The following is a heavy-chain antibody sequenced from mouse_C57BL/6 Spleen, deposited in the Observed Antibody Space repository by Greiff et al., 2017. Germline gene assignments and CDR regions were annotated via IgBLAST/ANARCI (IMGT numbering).Heavy chain of an antibody. Sequence: VQLKQSGPELVKPGASVKMSCKASGYTFTDYNMHWVKQSHGKSLEWIGYINPNNGGTSYNQKFKGKATLTVNKSSSTAYMELRSLTSEDSAVYYCARSDPYYYGSSRYAMDYWGQGTSVTVSS. V-gene: IGHV1-22*01. D-gene: IGHD1-1*01. CDR1: GYTFTDYN. CDR3: ARSDPYYYGSSRYAMDY. CDR2: INPNNGGT. J-gene: IGHJ4*01.